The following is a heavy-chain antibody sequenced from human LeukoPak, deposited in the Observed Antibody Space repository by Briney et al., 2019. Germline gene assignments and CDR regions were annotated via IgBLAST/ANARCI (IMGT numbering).Heavy chain of an antibody. Sequence: ASVKVSCKPSGYTFTSYGISWVRQAPGQGREWMGWISAYNGNTNYEQKLQDRVTMTIDTYTSTAYMELKSLRSDDSAVYYCATRGESVHFDYWGQGTLVTVSS. D-gene: IGHD3-10*01. CDR2: ISAYNGNT. CDR3: ATRGESVHFDY. V-gene: IGHV1-18*01. J-gene: IGHJ4*02. CDR1: GYTFTSYG.